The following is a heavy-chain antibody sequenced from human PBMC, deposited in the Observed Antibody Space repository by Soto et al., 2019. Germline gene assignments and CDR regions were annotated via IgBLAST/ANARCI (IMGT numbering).Heavy chain of an antibody. V-gene: IGHV4-59*01. D-gene: IGHD6-13*01. Sequence: SETLSLTCSVSCGSIISYYWSWIRQPPGKGLEWIGYIYYSGSTNYNPSLKSRVTISVDTSENQFSLQLSSVTAADTALYYCARSSTIAAAGSFDYWGQGTLVTVSS. CDR1: CGSIISYY. CDR2: IYYSGST. J-gene: IGHJ4*02. CDR3: ARSSTIAAAGSFDY.